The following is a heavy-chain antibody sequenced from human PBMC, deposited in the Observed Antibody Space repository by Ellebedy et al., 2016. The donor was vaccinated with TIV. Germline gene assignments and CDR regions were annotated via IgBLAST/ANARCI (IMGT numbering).Heavy chain of an antibody. D-gene: IGHD3-10*01. CDR2: ISSSGSTI. Sequence: GESLKISXAASGFTFSDYYMSWIRQAPGKRLEWVSYISSSGSTIYYADSVKGRFTISRDNAKNSLYLQMNSLRAEDTAVYYCARETLLWFGELSTFKPFDYWGQGTLVTVSS. CDR1: GFTFSDYY. CDR3: ARETLLWFGELSTFKPFDY. V-gene: IGHV3-11*01. J-gene: IGHJ4*02.